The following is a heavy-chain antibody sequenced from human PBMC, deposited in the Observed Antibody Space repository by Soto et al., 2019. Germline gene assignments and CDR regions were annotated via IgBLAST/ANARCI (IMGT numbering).Heavy chain of an antibody. CDR2: ISSSGSTI. J-gene: IGHJ4*02. CDR3: ARDPREYYFDY. CDR1: GFTFSSYW. V-gene: IGHV3-11*01. Sequence: GGSLRLSCAASGFTFSSYWMSWIRQAPGKGLEWVSYISSSGSTIYYADSVKGRFTISRDNAKNSLYLQMNSLRAEDTAVYYCARDPREYYFDYWGQGTLVTVSS.